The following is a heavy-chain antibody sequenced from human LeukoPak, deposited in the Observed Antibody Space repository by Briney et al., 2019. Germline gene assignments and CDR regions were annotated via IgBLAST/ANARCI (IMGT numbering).Heavy chain of an antibody. CDR3: ASDMSLSYYDSSRGAFDI. CDR2: IIPIFGTA. CDR1: GGTFSSYA. J-gene: IGHJ3*02. V-gene: IGHV1-69*13. Sequence: SVKVPCKDSGGTFSSYAISWVRQAPGQGLEWMGGIIPIFGTANYAQKFQGRVTITADESTSTAYMELSSLRSEDTAVYYCASDMSLSYYDSSRGAFDIWGQGTMVTVSS. D-gene: IGHD3-22*01.